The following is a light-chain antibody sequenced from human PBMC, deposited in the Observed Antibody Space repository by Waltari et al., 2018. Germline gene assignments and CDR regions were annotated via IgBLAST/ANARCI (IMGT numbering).Light chain of an antibody. CDR3: QQSYGTPLYT. CDR1: QSINSY. J-gene: IGKJ2*01. CDR2: AAS. Sequence: DIQMTQSPSSLSASVGDRVTIACRESQSINSYLNWYQHKPGKAPKLLIYAASTLQSGVPSRFSGSGSGTDFTLTITSLQLEDFATYYCQQSYGTPLYTFGQGTRLEI. V-gene: IGKV1-39*01.